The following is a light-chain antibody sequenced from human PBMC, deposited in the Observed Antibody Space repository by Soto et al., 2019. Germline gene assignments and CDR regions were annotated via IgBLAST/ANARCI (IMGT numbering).Light chain of an antibody. J-gene: IGLJ3*02. Sequence: QSALTQPRSVSGSPGQSVTISCTGTSSDVGGYNYVSWYQQHPGKAPKLMIYDVSTRPSGIPDRFSGSKSDNTASLTISGLQAEDEADYYCCSYAGSYTWVFGGGTKLTVL. V-gene: IGLV2-11*01. CDR1: SSDVGGYNY. CDR3: CSYAGSYTWV. CDR2: DVS.